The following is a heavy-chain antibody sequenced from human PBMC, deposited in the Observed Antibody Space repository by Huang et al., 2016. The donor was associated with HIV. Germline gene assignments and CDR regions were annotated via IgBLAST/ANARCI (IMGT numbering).Heavy chain of an antibody. D-gene: IGHD2-15*01. CDR2: TSYRAKCNN. CDR3: ARVRCSGGYCYGWFDT. V-gene: IGHV6-1*01. CDR1: GDSVSSSSSA. J-gene: IGHJ5*02. Sequence: QVQLQQSGPGLVRPSQTLSLTCAISGDSVSSSSSAWNWIRQSPSRGLEVVGRTSYRAKCNNDFVPSVRTRMTINPDTSKNQFSLRLNSVTPDDTAVYYCARVRCSGGYCYGWFDTWGQGILVTVSS.